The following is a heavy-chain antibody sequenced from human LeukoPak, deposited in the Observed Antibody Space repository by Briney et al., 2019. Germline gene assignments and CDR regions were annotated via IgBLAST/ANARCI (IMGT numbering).Heavy chain of an antibody. CDR1: GGSFSGYY. Sequence: PSETLSLTCAVYGGSFSGYYWSWIRQPPGKGLEWIGEINHSGSTNYNPSLKSRVTISVDTSKNQFSLKLSSVTAADTAVYYCARGRPPNYYDSSGTYFVYWGQGTLVTVSS. CDR2: INHSGST. V-gene: IGHV4-34*01. J-gene: IGHJ4*02. CDR3: ARGRPPNYYDSSGTYFVY. D-gene: IGHD3-22*01.